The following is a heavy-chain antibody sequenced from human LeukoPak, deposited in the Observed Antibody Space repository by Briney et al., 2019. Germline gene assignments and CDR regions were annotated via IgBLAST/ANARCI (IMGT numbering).Heavy chain of an antibody. Sequence: SETLSLTCTVSGGSISSYYWSWIRQPAGKGLEWIGRIYTSGSTSYNPSLKSRVTMSIDTSKNQFSLKLSSVTAADTATYYCARGVVVTAIPYFDYWGQGTLVTVSS. CDR1: GGSISSYY. J-gene: IGHJ4*02. V-gene: IGHV4-4*07. CDR3: ARGVVVTAIPYFDY. D-gene: IGHD2-21*02. CDR2: IYTSGST.